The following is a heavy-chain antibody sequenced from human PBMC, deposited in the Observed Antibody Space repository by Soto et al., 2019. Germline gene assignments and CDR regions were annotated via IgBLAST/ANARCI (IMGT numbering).Heavy chain of an antibody. CDR1: GFTFSSYA. V-gene: IGHV3-23*01. CDR2: ISGSGGST. CDR3: ATYDFWSGYHGSYFDY. Sequence: PGGSLRLSCAASGFTFSSYAMSWVRQAPGKGLEWVSAISGSGGSTYYADSVKGRFTISRDNSKNTLYLQMNSLRAEDTAVYYCATYDFWSGYHGSYFDYWGQGTLVTVSS. D-gene: IGHD3-3*01. J-gene: IGHJ4*02.